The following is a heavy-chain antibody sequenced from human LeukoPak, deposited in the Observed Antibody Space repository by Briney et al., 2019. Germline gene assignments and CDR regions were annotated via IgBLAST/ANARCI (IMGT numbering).Heavy chain of an antibody. CDR3: ASGHSSRWADDY. CDR1: GGAISSYY. CDR2: IYTSGGT. J-gene: IGHJ4*02. Sequence: SETLSLTCTVSGGAISSYYWSWIRQPAGNGLEWIGRIYTSGGTNYKPSLKSRVTMSVDTSKNQFSLKLSSVTAADTAVYYCASGHSSRWADDYWGQGTLVTVSS. V-gene: IGHV4-4*07. D-gene: IGHD6-13*01.